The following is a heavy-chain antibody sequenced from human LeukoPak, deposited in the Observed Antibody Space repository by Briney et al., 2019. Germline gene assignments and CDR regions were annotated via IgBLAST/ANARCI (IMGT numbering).Heavy chain of an antibody. Sequence: TLSLTCAISGDTVSSNSPAWNWIRQSPSRGLEWLGRTYYRSKWYYDYAVSVKSRITVNPDTSKNQFSLQLNSVTPEDTAVYYCARGVRSSRLGELSYDYWGQGTLVTVSS. CDR1: GDTVSSNSPA. CDR2: TYYRSKWYY. V-gene: IGHV6-1*01. D-gene: IGHD3-16*02. CDR3: ARGVRSSRLGELSYDY. J-gene: IGHJ4*02.